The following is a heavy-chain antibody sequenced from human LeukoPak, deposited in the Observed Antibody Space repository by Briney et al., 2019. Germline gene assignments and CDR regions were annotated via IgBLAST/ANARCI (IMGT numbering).Heavy chain of an antibody. V-gene: IGHV4-28*03. Sequence: PSDTLSLTCAVSGYSLSSSNWWGWIRQPPGKGLEWLGYIYYSGNTYYNPSLKSRVTMSVDTSKNQFSLKLSSVTAVDTAVYYCARVWFGGYAMDVWGQGTTITVSS. CDR3: ARVWFGGYAMDV. D-gene: IGHD3-10*01. J-gene: IGHJ6*02. CDR1: GYSLSSSNW. CDR2: IYYSGNT.